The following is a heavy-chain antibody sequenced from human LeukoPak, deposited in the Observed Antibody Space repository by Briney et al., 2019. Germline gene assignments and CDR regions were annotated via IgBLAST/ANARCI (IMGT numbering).Heavy chain of an antibody. J-gene: IGHJ4*02. V-gene: IGHV3-74*01. CDR3: AKGGYYYDSSGYYSEYYFDY. D-gene: IGHD3-22*01. Sequence: GGSLRLSCAASGFTFSSYWMHWVRQAPGKGLVWVSRINSDGSSTSYADSVKGRFTISRDNAKNTLYLQMNSLRAEDTALYYCAKGGYYYDSSGYYSEYYFDYWGQGTLVTVSS. CDR1: GFTFSSYW. CDR2: INSDGSST.